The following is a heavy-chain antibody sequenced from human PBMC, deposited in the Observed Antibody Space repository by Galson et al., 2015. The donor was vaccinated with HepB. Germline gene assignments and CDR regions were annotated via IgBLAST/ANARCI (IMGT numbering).Heavy chain of an antibody. Sequence: SLRLSCAASGLIFGNSVMHWVRQAPGEGLEWVALISAGDGRNTNYADSVRGRFTISRDNSKNKVFLQMNSLRAEDTAVYYCAREGFSSGHAGIFDCWGQGVLVTVSS. CDR3: AREGFSSGHAGIFDC. V-gene: IGHV3-30*04. CDR2: ISAGDGRNT. CDR1: GLIFGNSV. J-gene: IGHJ4*02. D-gene: IGHD3-22*01.